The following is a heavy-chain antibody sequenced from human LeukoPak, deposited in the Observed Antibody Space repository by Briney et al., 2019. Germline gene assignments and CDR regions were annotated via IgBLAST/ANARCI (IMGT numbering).Heavy chain of an antibody. V-gene: IGHV3-21*01. J-gene: IGHJ4*02. CDR2: ISSSSSYI. Sequence: GGSLRLSCAASGFTFSSYSMNWVRQAPGKGLEWVSSISSSSSYIYYADSVKGRFTISRDNAKNSLYLQMNSLGAEDTAVYYCARDPSGWYFVDYWGQGTLVTVSS. CDR1: GFTFSSYS. D-gene: IGHD6-19*01. CDR3: ARDPSGWYFVDY.